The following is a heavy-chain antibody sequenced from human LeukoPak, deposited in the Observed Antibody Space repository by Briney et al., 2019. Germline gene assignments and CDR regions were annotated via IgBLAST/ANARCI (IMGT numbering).Heavy chain of an antibody. CDR2: ISGGGGNT. D-gene: IGHD6-13*01. V-gene: IGHV3-23*01. Sequence: GGSLRLSCAASEFTFRTYAISWVRQAPGKGLEWVSGISGGGGNTNYADSVKGRFTISRDNSKNTLYLQMNSLRAEDTAVYYCAKAIATSGTQGIDHWGQGTLVTVSS. CDR1: EFTFRTYA. J-gene: IGHJ4*02. CDR3: AKAIATSGTQGIDH.